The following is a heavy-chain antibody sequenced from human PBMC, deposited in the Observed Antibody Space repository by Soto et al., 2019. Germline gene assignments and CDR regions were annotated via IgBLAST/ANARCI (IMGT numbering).Heavy chain of an antibody. CDR2: VSSSGTT. Sequence: PSETLSLTCTVSGGSISSYYWSWIRHSPGRGLEWIGFVSSSGTTNYNPSLKSRVTLSVGPSNNQFSLKLTSVTAADSVVYYCERQPYSAPDYPGQATLGTVSS. CDR3: ERQPYSAPDY. CDR1: GGSISSYY. D-gene: IGHD4-4*01. V-gene: IGHV4-4*09. J-gene: IGHJ4*02.